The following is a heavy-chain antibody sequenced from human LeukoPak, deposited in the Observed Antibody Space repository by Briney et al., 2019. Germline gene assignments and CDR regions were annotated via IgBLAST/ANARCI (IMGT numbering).Heavy chain of an antibody. CDR2: INRDGSNT. D-gene: IGHD3-10*01. CDR3: AREETMGY. Sequence: GGSLRLSCAASGFTFNNYWMHWVRQAPGKGLAWVSRINRDGSNTDYADSVKGRFTIPRDNAKNTLYLQMNSLSAEDTAVYYCAREETMGYWGQGTLVTVSS. CDR1: GFTFNNYW. V-gene: IGHV3-74*01. J-gene: IGHJ4*02.